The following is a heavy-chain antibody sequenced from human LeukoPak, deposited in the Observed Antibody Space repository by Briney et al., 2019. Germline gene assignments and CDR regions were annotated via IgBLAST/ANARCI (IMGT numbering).Heavy chain of an antibody. CDR3: ASVEVPHYYGMDV. Sequence: PGGSLRLSCAASGFTFSSYAMHWVRQAPGKGLEWVAVISYDGSNKYYADSVKGRFTISRDNSKNTLYLQMNSLRAEDTAVYYCASVEVPHYYGMDVWGQGTTVTVSS. V-gene: IGHV3-30-3*01. J-gene: IGHJ6*02. CDR1: GFTFSSYA. D-gene: IGHD2-15*01. CDR2: ISYDGSNK.